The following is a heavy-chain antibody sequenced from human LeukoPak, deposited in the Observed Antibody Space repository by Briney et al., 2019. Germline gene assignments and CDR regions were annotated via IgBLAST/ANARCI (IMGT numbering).Heavy chain of an antibody. CDR2: INPSGGST. CDR3: ASWGGEAKHGLWSGPFDY. CDR1: GYTVTRHY. Sequence: GASVKVSCKASGYTVTRHYIHWVRQAPGQGPEWLGIINPSGGSTNYAQKVQGRVTMTRDTSTSTVYMELSSLRSEDTAMYYCASWGGEAKHGLWSGPFDYSGRGTLVIVSS. J-gene: IGHJ4*02. D-gene: IGHD3-3*01. V-gene: IGHV1-46*01.